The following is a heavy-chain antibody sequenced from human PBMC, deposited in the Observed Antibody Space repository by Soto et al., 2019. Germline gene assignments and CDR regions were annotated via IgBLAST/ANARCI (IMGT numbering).Heavy chain of an antibody. Sequence: GGSLRLSCAASGFTFSSYAMSWVRQAPGKGLEWVSAISGSGGSTYYADSVKGRFTISRDNSKNTLYLQMNSLRAEDTAVYFCAKALRSGYSSDAFDIWGQGTMVTVSS. D-gene: IGHD6-13*01. CDR2: ISGSGGST. J-gene: IGHJ3*02. CDR1: GFTFSSYA. V-gene: IGHV3-23*01. CDR3: AKALRSGYSSDAFDI.